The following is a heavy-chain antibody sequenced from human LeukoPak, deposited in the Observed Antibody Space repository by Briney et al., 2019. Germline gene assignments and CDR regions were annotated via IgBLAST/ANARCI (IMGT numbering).Heavy chain of an antibody. V-gene: IGHV4-30-4*07. D-gene: IGHD1-26*01. Sequence: TSETLSLTCAVSGDSISSGGYSWSWIRQPPGKGLEWIGYIYYSGSTYYNPSLKSRVTISVDTSKNQFSLKLSSVTAADTAVYYCASLRERSYYARGFDYWGQGTLVTVSS. CDR3: ASLRERSYYARGFDY. CDR1: GDSISSGGYS. J-gene: IGHJ4*02. CDR2: IYYSGST.